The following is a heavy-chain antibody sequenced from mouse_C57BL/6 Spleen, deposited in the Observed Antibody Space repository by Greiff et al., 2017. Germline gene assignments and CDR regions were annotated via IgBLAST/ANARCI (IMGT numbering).Heavy chain of an antibody. J-gene: IGHJ4*01. CDR2: ISSGGDYI. CDR3: TREGSYYYGSSFYAMDY. V-gene: IGHV5-9-1*02. Sequence: EVQLVESGEGLVKPGGSLKLSCAASGFTFSSYAMSWVRQTPEKRLEWVAYISSGGDYIYYADTVKGRFTISRDNARNTLYLQMSRLKSEDTAMYYCTREGSYYYGSSFYAMDYWGQGTSVTVSS. D-gene: IGHD1-1*01. CDR1: GFTFSSYA.